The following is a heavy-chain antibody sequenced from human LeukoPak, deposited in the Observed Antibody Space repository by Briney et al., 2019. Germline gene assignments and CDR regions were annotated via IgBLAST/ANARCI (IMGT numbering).Heavy chain of an antibody. CDR2: IYSSGST. CDR3: AGGGDYHPFDY. D-gene: IGHD4-17*01. Sequence: SETLSLTCTVSGGSISSYYWSCIRQPAGKGLEWIGRIYSSGSTNYNPSLKSRVTISIDQSKNQFSLKLSSVTAADTAVYYCAGGGDYHPFDYWGQGALFTVSS. V-gene: IGHV4-4*07. CDR1: GGSISSYY. J-gene: IGHJ4*02.